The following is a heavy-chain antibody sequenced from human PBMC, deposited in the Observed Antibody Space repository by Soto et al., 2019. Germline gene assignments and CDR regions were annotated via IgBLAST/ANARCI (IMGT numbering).Heavy chain of an antibody. CDR2: ISSSSSYI. CDR1: GFTFSIYS. Sequence: GGSLRLSCAASGFTFSIYSMNWFRQAPGKGLEWVASISSSSSYIYYADSVEGRFTISRDNAKNSLYLQVNSLRAEDTAMYYCARDATTLVRGVHSLLDVWGKGTTVTVSS. V-gene: IGHV3-21*01. D-gene: IGHD3-10*01. J-gene: IGHJ6*04. CDR3: ARDATTLVRGVHSLLDV.